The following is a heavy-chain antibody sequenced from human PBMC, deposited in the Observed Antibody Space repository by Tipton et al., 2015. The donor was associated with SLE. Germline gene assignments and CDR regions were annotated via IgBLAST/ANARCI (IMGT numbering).Heavy chain of an antibody. CDR3: TRGGDVYDYGGMLRGADGFDV. J-gene: IGHJ3*01. CDR1: GFTFSTYT. V-gene: IGHV3-21*01. D-gene: IGHD5-12*01. CDR2: ISPSGAFI. Sequence: SLRLSCAASGFTFSTYTMAWVRQAPGKGLEWVSSISPSGAFIYYTDSVKGRFTISRDNAEDSLYLRVNSLRAEDTAVYYCTRGGDVYDYGGMLRGADGFDVWGQGTMVTVSS.